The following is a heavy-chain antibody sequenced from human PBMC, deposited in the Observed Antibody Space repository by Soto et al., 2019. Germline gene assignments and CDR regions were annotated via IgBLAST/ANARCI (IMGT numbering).Heavy chain of an antibody. J-gene: IGHJ3*02. CDR3: ARVPRTGDAVADAFDI. Sequence: GGSLRLSCAASGFTFSSYWMSWVRQAPGKGLEWVANIKQDGSEKYYVDSVKGRFTISRDNAKNSLYLQMNSLRAEDTAVYYCARVPRTGDAVADAFDIWGQGTMVTVSS. V-gene: IGHV3-7*03. D-gene: IGHD7-27*01. CDR2: IKQDGSEK. CDR1: GFTFSSYW.